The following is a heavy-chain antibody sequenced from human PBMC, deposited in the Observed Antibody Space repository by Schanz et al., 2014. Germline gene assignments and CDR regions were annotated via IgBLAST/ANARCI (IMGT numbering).Heavy chain of an antibody. CDR2: ISGSGGDT. CDR1: GFSFSIFA. V-gene: IGHV3-23*01. Sequence: EVQLLESGGGLVQPGGSLRLSCAASGFSFSIFAMTWVRQAPGQGLEWVSTISGSGGDTYPADSVKGRFTISRDNSRKTLYLQMNSLRADDTAVYYCARPSDSSWYMDVWGKGTTVTVSS. CDR3: ARPSDSSWYMDV. J-gene: IGHJ6*03. D-gene: IGHD2-21*02.